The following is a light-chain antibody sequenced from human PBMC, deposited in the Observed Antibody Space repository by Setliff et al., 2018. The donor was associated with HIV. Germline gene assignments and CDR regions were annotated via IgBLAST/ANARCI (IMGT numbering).Light chain of an antibody. CDR3: CSYTGDRLLFV. CDR2: EVN. Sequence: QSVLTQPASVSASPGQSITLSCTGTSRNIGSYNLVSWYQQHPGRAPKLIIYEVNKRPSEVSSRFSASKSGNTASLTISELQADDEADYYCCSYTGDRLLFVFGTGTKVTVL. J-gene: IGLJ1*01. CDR1: SRNIGSYNL. V-gene: IGLV2-23*02.